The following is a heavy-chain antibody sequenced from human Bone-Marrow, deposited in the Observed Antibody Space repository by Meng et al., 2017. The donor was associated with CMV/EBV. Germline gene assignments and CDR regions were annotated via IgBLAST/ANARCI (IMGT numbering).Heavy chain of an antibody. CDR1: GFTFSSYA. CDR3: AREVSSGWDD. D-gene: IGHD6-19*01. Sequence: GESLKISCAASGFTFSSYAMHWVRQAPGKGLEWVAVISYDGSNKYYADSVKGRFTISRDNSKNTLYLQMNSLRAEDTAVYYCAREVSSGWDDWGQGKLVTVSS. V-gene: IGHV3-30-3*01. J-gene: IGHJ4*02. CDR2: ISYDGSNK.